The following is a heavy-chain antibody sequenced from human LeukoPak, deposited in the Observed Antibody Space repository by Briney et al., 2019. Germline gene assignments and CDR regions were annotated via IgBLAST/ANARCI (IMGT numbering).Heavy chain of an antibody. J-gene: IGHJ4*02. CDR2: IIPIFGTA. Sequence: SVKVSCKASGGTFSSYAISWVRQAPGQGLEWMGGIIPIFGTANYAQKFQGRVTITTDESTSTAYMELSSLRSEDTAVYYCARGPEENYYDSGGYYSGFDYWVQGTLVTVSS. CDR1: GGTFSSYA. CDR3: ARGPEENYYDSGGYYSGFDY. D-gene: IGHD3-22*01. V-gene: IGHV1-69*05.